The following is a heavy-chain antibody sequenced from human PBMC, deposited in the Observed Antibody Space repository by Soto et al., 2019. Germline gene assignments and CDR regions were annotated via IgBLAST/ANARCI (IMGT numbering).Heavy chain of an antibody. J-gene: IGHJ4*02. CDR1: GGSISSYY. CDR3: ARVGTAMAVDY. V-gene: IGHV4-59*01. CDR2: IYYSGST. Sequence: PSETLSLTCTVSGGSISSYYWSWIRQPPGKGLGWIGYIYYSGSTNYNPSLKSRVTISVDTSKNQFSLKLSSVTAADTAVYYCARVGTAMAVDYWGQGTLVTVSS. D-gene: IGHD5-18*01.